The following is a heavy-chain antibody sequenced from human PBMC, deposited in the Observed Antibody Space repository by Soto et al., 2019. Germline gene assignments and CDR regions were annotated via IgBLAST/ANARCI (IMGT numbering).Heavy chain of an antibody. J-gene: IGHJ5*02. D-gene: IGHD3-10*01. V-gene: IGHV4-4*07. CDR1: GGSISSYY. Sequence: SETLSLTCTVSGGSISSYYWSWIRQPAGKGLEWIGRIYTSGSTIYNPSLKSRVTISVDTSKNQFSLKLSSVTAADTAVYYCASQSITMVRGVLIVWFDPWGQGTLVTVSS. CDR2: IYTSGST. CDR3: ASQSITMVRGVLIVWFDP.